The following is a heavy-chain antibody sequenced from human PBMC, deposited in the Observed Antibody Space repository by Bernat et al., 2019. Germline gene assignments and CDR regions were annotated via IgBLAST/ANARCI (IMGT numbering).Heavy chain of an antibody. V-gene: IGHV3-30*18. D-gene: IGHD3-10*01. CDR3: AKGAVRYYYDSGSYINAFDI. J-gene: IGHJ3*02. CDR2: ISYDGSNK. Sequence: QVQLVESGGGVVQPGRSLRLSCAASGFTFSSYGMHWVRQAPGKGLEWVAVISYDGSNKYYADSVKGRFTISRDNSKNTLYLQMNSLRAEDTAVYYCAKGAVRYYYDSGSYINAFDIWGQGTMVTVSS. CDR1: GFTFSSYG.